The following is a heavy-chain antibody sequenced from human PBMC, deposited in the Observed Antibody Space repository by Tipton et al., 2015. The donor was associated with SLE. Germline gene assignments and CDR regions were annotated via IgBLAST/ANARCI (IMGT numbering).Heavy chain of an antibody. D-gene: IGHD3-22*01. CDR1: GFVFNSYR. Sequence: SLRLSCVAYGFVFNSYRMNWIRQAPGGGLEGVSCISAGSSAIIYADSVKGRFTISRDNAKNSLYLQMNSLSGEDTAIYYCARGEGYYDYWGLGTLVTVSS. CDR3: ARGEGYYDY. J-gene: IGHJ4*02. CDR2: ISAGSSAI. V-gene: IGHV3-48*01.